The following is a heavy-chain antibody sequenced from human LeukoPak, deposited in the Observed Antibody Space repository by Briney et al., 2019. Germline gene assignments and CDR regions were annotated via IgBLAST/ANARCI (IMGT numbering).Heavy chain of an antibody. V-gene: IGHV3-7*01. CDR3: ARGDWLDY. CDR1: GFTFSSYW. J-gene: IGHJ4*02. CDR2: IKQDGGEK. Sequence: GGSLRLSCAASGFTFSSYWMNWVRQTPGKGLEWVANIKQDGGEKHYVDSVEGRFTISRDNAKNSLYLQTNSLRAEDTAVYYCARGDWLDYWGQGTLVTVPS. D-gene: IGHD3/OR15-3a*01.